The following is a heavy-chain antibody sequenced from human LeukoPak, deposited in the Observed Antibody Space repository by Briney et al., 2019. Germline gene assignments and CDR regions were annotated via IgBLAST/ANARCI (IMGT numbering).Heavy chain of an antibody. CDR1: GFTFSSYG. CDR3: ARVLGHYFDY. Sequence: GGSLRLSCAASGFTFSSYGMHWVRQAPGKGLEWVAFVRYDGNKKYYADSVKGRFTISRDNAKNSLYLQMNSLRAEDAAVYYCARVLGHYFDYWGQGTLVTVSS. CDR2: VRYDGNKK. V-gene: IGHV3-30*02. J-gene: IGHJ4*02.